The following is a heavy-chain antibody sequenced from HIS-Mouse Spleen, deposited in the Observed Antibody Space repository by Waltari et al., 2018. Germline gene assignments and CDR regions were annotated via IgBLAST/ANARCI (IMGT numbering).Heavy chain of an antibody. CDR1: VGSLSSSSYF. D-gene: IGHD6-13*01. V-gene: IGHV4-39*07. CDR3: AREIPYSSSWYDWYFDL. Sequence: QLQLQESGPGLVKPSETLSLTCTVPVGSLSSSSYFWAWIRQPPGKGLEWIGSIYYSGSTYYNPSLKSRVTISVDTSKNQFSLKLSSVTAADTAVYYCAREIPYSSSWYDWYFDLWGRGTLVTVSS. J-gene: IGHJ2*01. CDR2: IYYSGST.